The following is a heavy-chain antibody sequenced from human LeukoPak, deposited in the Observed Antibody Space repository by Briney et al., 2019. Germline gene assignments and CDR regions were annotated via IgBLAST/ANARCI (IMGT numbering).Heavy chain of an antibody. CDR3: AKSNGYGLVDI. CDR1: GGSFSGYY. CDR2: INHSGST. Sequence: SETLSLTCAVYGGSFSGYYWSWIRQPPGKGLEWIGEINHSGSTNYNPSLKSRVTISVDTSRNQFSLKLSSVTAADTAVYYCAKSNGYGLVDIWGQGTMVTVSS. V-gene: IGHV4-34*01. J-gene: IGHJ3*02. D-gene: IGHD3-10*01.